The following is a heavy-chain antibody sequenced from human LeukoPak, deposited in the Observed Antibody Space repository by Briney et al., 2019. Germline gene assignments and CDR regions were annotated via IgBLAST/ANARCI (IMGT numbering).Heavy chain of an antibody. J-gene: IGHJ3*02. D-gene: IGHD6-6*01. Sequence: VASVKVSCKASGGTFSSYAISWVRQAPGQGLEWMGGIIPIFGTANYAQKFQGRVTITTDESTSTAYMELSSLRSEDTAVYYCARGDVRPEGDGVSSSVNAFDIWGQGTMVTVSS. V-gene: IGHV1-69*05. CDR1: GGTFSSYA. CDR3: ARGDVRPEGDGVSSSVNAFDI. CDR2: IIPIFGTA.